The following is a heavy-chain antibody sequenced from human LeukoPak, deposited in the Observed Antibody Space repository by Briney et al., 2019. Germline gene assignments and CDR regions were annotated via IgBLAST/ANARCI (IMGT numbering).Heavy chain of an antibody. J-gene: IGHJ4*02. CDR2: IYSGGNT. V-gene: IGHV3-53*04. CDR3: ASRMTF. D-gene: IGHD2/OR15-2a*01. Sequence: GGSLSLSCAASGVNVSSDYMSWVRQAPGKGLQWVSLIYSGGNTYNADSVKGRFTIYRHNSKNTLYLQMSSLRTEDTAIYYCASRMTFGGPGTLVTVSS. CDR1: GVNVSSDY.